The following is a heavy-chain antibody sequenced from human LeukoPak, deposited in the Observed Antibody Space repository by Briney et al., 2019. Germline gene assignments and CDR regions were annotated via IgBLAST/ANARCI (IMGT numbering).Heavy chain of an antibody. V-gene: IGHV4-59*12. D-gene: IGHD4-23*01. CDR3: ARRGYGGNARYGY. Sequence: SETLSLTCTVSGGSISSYYWSWIRQPPGKGLEWIGYIYYSGSTNYNPSLKSRVTISVDTSKNQFSLKLSSVTAADTAVYYCARRGYGGNARYGYWGQGTLVTVSS. CDR1: GGSISSYY. J-gene: IGHJ4*02. CDR2: IYYSGST.